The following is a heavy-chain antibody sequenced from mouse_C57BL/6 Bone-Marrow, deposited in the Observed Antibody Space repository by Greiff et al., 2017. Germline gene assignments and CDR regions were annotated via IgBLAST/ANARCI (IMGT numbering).Heavy chain of an antibody. CDR1: GYTFTDYY. CDR3: ARGGWAMDY. J-gene: IGHJ4*01. Sequence: EVQLHQSGPELVKPGASVKISCKASGYTFTDYYMNWVKQSHGKSLEWIGDINPNNGGTSYNQKFKGKATLTVDKSSSTAYMELRSLTSEDSAVYYCARGGWAMDYWGQGTSVTVSS. CDR2: INPNNGGT. V-gene: IGHV1-26*01. D-gene: IGHD3-3*01.